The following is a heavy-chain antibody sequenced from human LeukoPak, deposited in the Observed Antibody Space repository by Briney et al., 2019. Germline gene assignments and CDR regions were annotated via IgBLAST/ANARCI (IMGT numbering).Heavy chain of an antibody. Sequence: GGSLRLSCAASGFTFSDHYMDWVRQAPGKGLEWIGRTRNKVYSYSTEYAASVKGRFTISRDDSKNTLYLQMNSLRPEDTAVYYCARDSGDYYGSGPFDCWGQGSLVIVSS. V-gene: IGHV3-72*01. CDR1: GFTFSDHY. CDR3: ARDSGDYYGSGPFDC. J-gene: IGHJ4*02. CDR2: TRNKVYSYST. D-gene: IGHD3-10*01.